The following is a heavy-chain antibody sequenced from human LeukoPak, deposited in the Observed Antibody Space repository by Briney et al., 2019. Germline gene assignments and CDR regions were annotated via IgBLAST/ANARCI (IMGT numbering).Heavy chain of an antibody. V-gene: IGHV4-61*02. CDR1: GGSISSGSYY. CDR3: ARGHYDSSGRDYFDY. D-gene: IGHD3-22*01. CDR2: IYTSGST. J-gene: IGHJ4*02. Sequence: SQTLSLTCTVSGGSISSGSYYWSWIRQPAGKGLEWIGRIYTSGSTNYNPSLKSRVTISVDTSKNQFSLKLSSVTAADTAVYYCARGHYDSSGRDYFDYWGQGTLVTVSS.